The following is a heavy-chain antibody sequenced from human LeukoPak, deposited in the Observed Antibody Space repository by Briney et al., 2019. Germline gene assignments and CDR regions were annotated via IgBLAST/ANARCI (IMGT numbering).Heavy chain of an antibody. CDR1: GFTFDDYG. V-gene: IGHV3-7*04. D-gene: IGHD6-19*01. CDR2: IKQDGSEK. CDR3: ARDAVTGLEY. Sequence: PGGSLRLSCAASGFTFDDYGMSWVRQAPGKGLEWVANIKQDGSEKYYVDSVKGRFTISRDNAKNSLYLQMNSLRAEDTAMYYCARDAVTGLEYWGQGTLVTVSS. J-gene: IGHJ4*02.